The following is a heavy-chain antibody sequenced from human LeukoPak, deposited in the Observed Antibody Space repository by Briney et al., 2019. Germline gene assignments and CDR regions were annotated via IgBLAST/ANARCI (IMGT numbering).Heavy chain of an antibody. V-gene: IGHV3-33*01. J-gene: IGHJ4*02. CDR1: GFPFSNYV. Sequence: GGSLRLSCAASGFPFSNYVMHWVRQAPGKGLEWAAVIWYDGSNKFYTDSVKGRFTISRDNSKNTLYLRMNSLRAEDTAVYYCARKSGSYPDYWGQGTLVTVSS. CDR3: ARKSGSYPDY. D-gene: IGHD1-26*01. CDR2: IWYDGSNK.